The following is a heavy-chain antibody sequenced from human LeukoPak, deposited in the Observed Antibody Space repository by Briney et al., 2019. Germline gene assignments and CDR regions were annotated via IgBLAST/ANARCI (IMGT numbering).Heavy chain of an antibody. V-gene: IGHV1-2*02. CDR2: INPNSGGT. D-gene: IGHD4-17*01. Sequence: ASVKVSCKASGYTFTGYYMHWVRQAPGQGLEWMGWINPNSGGTNYAQKFQGRVTMTRDTSISTAYMELSRLRSDDTAVSYCARDHGDYGEELFDYWGQGTLVTVSS. CDR1: GYTFTGYY. J-gene: IGHJ4*02. CDR3: ARDHGDYGEELFDY.